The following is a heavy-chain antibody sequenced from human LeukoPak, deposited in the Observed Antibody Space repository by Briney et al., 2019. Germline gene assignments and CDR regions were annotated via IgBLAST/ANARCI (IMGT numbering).Heavy chain of an antibody. V-gene: IGHV4-39*01. D-gene: IGHD6-13*01. CDR2: IYYSGST. CDR3: ARRKQQLAFDY. J-gene: IGHJ4*02. Sequence: SETLSLTCTVSGGSISSSSYYWGWIRQPPGKGLEWIGSIYYSGSTYYNPSLKSRVTISVDTSKNQISLKLSSVTAADTAVYYCARRKQQLAFDYWGQGTLVTVSS. CDR1: GGSISSSSYY.